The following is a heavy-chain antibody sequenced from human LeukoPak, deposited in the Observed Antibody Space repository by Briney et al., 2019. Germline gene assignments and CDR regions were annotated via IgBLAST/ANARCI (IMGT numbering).Heavy chain of an antibody. D-gene: IGHD2-2*01. J-gene: IGHJ4*02. Sequence: GGSLRLSCAASGFTFSSYWMSWVRQAPGKGLEWVANIKQDGSEKYYVDSVKGRFTISRDNAKNSLYLQMNSLRAEDAAVYYCARDQRYCSSSSCPWEPFDYWGQGTLVTVSS. V-gene: IGHV3-7*05. CDR1: GFTFSSYW. CDR3: ARDQRYCSSSSCPWEPFDY. CDR2: IKQDGSEK.